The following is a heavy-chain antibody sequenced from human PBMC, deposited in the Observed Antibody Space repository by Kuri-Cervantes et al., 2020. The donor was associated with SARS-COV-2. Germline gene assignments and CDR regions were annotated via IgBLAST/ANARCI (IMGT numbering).Heavy chain of an antibody. CDR3: ARDIGMATNRGLDY. V-gene: IGHV3-30-3*01. CDR2: ISYDGSNK. J-gene: IGHJ4*02. Sequence: GESLKISCAASGFTFSSYAMHWVRQAPGKGLEWVAAISYDGSNKYYADSVKGRFTISRDNSKNTLCLQMNSLRAEDTAVYYCARDIGMATNRGLDYWGQGTLVTVSS. D-gene: IGHD5-24*01. CDR1: GFTFSSYA.